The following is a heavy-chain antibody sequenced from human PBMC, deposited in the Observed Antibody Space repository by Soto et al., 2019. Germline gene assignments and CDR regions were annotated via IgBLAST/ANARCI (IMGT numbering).Heavy chain of an antibody. V-gene: IGHV3-66*01. CDR2: IYSGGST. Sequence: PGGSLRLSCATPGFPVNSNYMSWVRQAPGKGLEWVSVIYSGGSTYYADSVKGRFTISRDNSKNTLYLQMNSLRAEDTAVYYCAREASGSGWYRYHYGMDVWGQGTTVTVSS. J-gene: IGHJ6*02. D-gene: IGHD6-19*01. CDR3: AREASGSGWYRYHYGMDV. CDR1: GFPVNSNY.